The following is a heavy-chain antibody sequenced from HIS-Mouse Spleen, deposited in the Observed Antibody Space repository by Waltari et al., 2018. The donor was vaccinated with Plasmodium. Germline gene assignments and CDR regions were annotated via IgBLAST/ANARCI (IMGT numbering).Heavy chain of an antibody. CDR1: GFHFSSYW. V-gene: IGHV3-7*01. CDR3: ASSWYWYFDL. CDR2: IKQDGSEK. D-gene: IGHD6-13*01. J-gene: IGHJ2*01. Sequence: EVQLLEFGGGLVQPGGSLRLSCAPSGFHFSSYWMSWVRQAPGKGLEWVANIKQDGSEKYYVDSVKGRFTISRDNAKNSLYLQMNSLRAEDTAVYYCASSWYWYFDLWGRGTLVTVSS.